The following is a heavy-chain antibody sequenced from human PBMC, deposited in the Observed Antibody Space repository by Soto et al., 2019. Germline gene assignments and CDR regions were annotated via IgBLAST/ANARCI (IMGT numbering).Heavy chain of an antibody. CDR3: ARHAHSSGWPYYFDY. CDR1: GYSFTSYW. CDR2: IYPGDSDT. Sequence: GESLKISCKGSGYSFTSYWIGWVRQMPGKGLEWMGIIYPGDSDTRYSPSFQGQVTISADKSISTAYLQWSSLKASDTAMYYCARHAHSSGWPYYFDYWGQGTLVTVS. V-gene: IGHV5-51*01. D-gene: IGHD6-19*01. J-gene: IGHJ4*02.